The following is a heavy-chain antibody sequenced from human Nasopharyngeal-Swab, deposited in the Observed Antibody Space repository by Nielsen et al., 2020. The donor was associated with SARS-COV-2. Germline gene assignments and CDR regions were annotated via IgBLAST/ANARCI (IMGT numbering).Heavy chain of an antibody. Sequence: GGSLRLSCVASGFQFSEYWMIWVRQAPGKRMEWVATVKQDEGEKHYVDPVKGRFTISRDNAKNSLYRQMNYLRADDTAVYYCAKDCGNCGSGGNCDFWGQGTLVTVSS. V-gene: IGHV3-7*01. CDR2: VKQDEGEK. J-gene: IGHJ4*02. CDR1: GFQFSEYW. CDR3: AKDCGNCGSGGNCDF. D-gene: IGHD2-15*01.